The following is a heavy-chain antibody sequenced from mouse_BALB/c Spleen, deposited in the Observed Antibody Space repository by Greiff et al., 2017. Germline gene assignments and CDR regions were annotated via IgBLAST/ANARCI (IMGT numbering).Heavy chain of an antibody. CDR3: AFAYYGNYDWFAY. D-gene: IGHD2-10*01. CDR2: INPSTGYT. V-gene: IGHV1-7*01. J-gene: IGHJ3*01. CDR1: GYTFTSYW. Sequence: VQLQQSGAELAKPGASVKMSCKASGYTFTSYWMHWVKQRPGQGLEWIGYINPSTGYTEYNQKFKDKATLTADKSSSTAYMQRSSLTSEDSAVYYCAFAYYGNYDWFAYWGQGTLDTVSA.